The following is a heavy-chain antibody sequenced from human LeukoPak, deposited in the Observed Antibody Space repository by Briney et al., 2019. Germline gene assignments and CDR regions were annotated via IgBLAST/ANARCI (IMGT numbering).Heavy chain of an antibody. J-gene: IGHJ6*03. CDR2: INHSGST. CDR1: GGSFSGYY. V-gene: IGHV4-34*01. Sequence: KPSETLSLTCAVYGGSFSGYYWSWIRQPPGKGLEWIGEINHSGSTNYNPSLKSRVTISVDTSKNQFSLKLSSVTAADTAVYYCARDLRQGYMDVWGKGTTVTVSS. CDR3: ARDLRQGYMDV.